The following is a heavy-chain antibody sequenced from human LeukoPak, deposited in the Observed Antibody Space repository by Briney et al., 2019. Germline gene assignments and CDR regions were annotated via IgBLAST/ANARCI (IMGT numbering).Heavy chain of an antibody. J-gene: IGHJ4*02. CDR3: AKSYDSSGYYPDY. Sequence: PGRSLRLSCAASGFTFSSYGMRWVRQAPGKGLEWVAVISYDGSNKYYADSVKGRFTISRDNSKNTLYLQMNSLRAEDTAVYYCAKSYDSSGYYPDYWGQGTLVTVSS. D-gene: IGHD3-22*01. V-gene: IGHV3-30*18. CDR2: ISYDGSNK. CDR1: GFTFSSYG.